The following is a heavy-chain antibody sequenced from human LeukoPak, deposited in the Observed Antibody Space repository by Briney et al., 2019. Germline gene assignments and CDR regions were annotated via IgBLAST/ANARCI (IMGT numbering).Heavy chain of an antibody. CDR2: IYYSGST. Sequence: SKTLSLTCTVSRGSISSYYWSWIRQPPGQGLEWIGYIYYSGSTDYNPSLKSRVNISVDTSKNQFSLKLSSVTAADTAVYHCARVRVSSGSHPWYFDYWGQGTLVTVSS. V-gene: IGHV4-59*01. CDR1: RGSISSYY. CDR3: ARVRVSSGSHPWYFDY. J-gene: IGHJ4*02. D-gene: IGHD3-22*01.